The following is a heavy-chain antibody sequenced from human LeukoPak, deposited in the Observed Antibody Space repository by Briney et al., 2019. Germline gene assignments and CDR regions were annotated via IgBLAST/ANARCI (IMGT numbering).Heavy chain of an antibody. V-gene: IGHV4-59*01. J-gene: IGHJ1*01. Sequence: SETLSLTCTVSGDSMRSYYWSWIRQPPGKGLEWIGYIYYSGSTNYNPSLKSRVTISVDTSKNQFSLKLNSVTAADTAVYYCAGERAYYYDSSALLGYFRHWGQGTLVTVSS. CDR2: IYYSGST. D-gene: IGHD3-22*01. CDR3: AGERAYYYDSSALLGYFRH. CDR1: GDSMRSYY.